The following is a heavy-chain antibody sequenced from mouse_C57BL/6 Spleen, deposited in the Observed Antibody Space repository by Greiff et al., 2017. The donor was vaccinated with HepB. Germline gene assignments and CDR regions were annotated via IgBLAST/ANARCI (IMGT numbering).Heavy chain of an antibody. CDR1: GYTFTSYW. CDR3: ASDGNYPYY. D-gene: IGHD2-1*01. CDR2: IDPSDSYT. V-gene: IGHV1-50*01. J-gene: IGHJ2*01. Sequence: VKLMESGAELVKPGASVKLSCKASGYTFTSYWMQWVKQRPGQGLEWIGEIDPSDSYTNYNQKFKGKATLTVDTSSSTAYMQLSSLTSEDSAVYYCASDGNYPYYWGQGTTLTVSS.